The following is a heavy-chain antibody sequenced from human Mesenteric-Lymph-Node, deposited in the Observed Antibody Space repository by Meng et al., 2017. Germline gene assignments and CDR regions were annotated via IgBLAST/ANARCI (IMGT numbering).Heavy chain of an antibody. J-gene: IGHJ3*02. Sequence: SETLSLTCTVSGGSISRYYWSWIRQSPGKGLEWIGYIYYSGNTNYNPSLKSRVTISVDTSKNQFSLKLSSVTAADTAVYYCARETGKYSSGWYDDAFDIWGQGTMVTVSS. D-gene: IGHD6-19*01. CDR3: ARETGKYSSGWYDDAFDI. CDR1: GGSISRYY. V-gene: IGHV4-59*12. CDR2: IYYSGNT.